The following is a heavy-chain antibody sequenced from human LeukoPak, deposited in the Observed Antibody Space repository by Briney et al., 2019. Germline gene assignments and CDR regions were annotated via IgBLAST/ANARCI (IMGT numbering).Heavy chain of an antibody. Sequence: ASVKVSCKASGYTFTSYGISWVRQAPGQGLEWMGWINTNTENPTYAQGFTGRFVFSLDTSVSTAYLQISSLKAEDTAVYYCARAYSMGVYWFDPWGQGTLVTVSS. V-gene: IGHV7-4-1*02. J-gene: IGHJ5*02. CDR2: INTNTENP. CDR1: GYTFTSYG. D-gene: IGHD5/OR15-5a*01. CDR3: ARAYSMGVYWFDP.